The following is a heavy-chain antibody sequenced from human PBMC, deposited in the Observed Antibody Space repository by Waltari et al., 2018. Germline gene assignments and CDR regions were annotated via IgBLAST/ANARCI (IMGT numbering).Heavy chain of an antibody. CDR2: IYYSGNT. J-gene: IGHJ4*02. CDR1: GGSISSSSYY. Sequence: QLQLQESGPGLVKPSETLSLTCTVSGGSISSSSYYWGWIRQHPGKGLECLATIYYSGNTFYNPSIKSRATLSIDTSKNQFSLKLSSVTAADTAVYYCAREPSSEMGFDYWGQGTLVSVSS. D-gene: IGHD6-6*01. CDR3: AREPSSEMGFDY. V-gene: IGHV4-39*07.